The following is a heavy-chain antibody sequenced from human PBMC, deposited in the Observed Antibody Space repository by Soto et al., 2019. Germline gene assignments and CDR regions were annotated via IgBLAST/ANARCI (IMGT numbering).Heavy chain of an antibody. Sequence: QVQLKESGPGLVKPSETLSLTCNVSGGPIKTGDYYWNWIRQPPGKGLEWIGHAFYSGATNYSPSLKSRAAISMDTSKNQFSLSLTSVTAADTAVYYCARAGFSYGHLLFWGQGIRVTVST. CDR3: ARAGFSYGHLLF. CDR2: AFYSGAT. V-gene: IGHV4-30-4*01. J-gene: IGHJ4*02. CDR1: GGPIKTGDYY. D-gene: IGHD3-10*01.